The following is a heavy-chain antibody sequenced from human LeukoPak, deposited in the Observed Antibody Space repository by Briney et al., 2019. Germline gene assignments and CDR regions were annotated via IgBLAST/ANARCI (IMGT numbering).Heavy chain of an antibody. J-gene: IGHJ4*02. V-gene: IGHV4-4*09. CDR3: ATHVYDILTGYSIPYFDY. CDR1: GGSISSYY. CDR2: IYTSGST. Sequence: SETLSLTCTVSGGSISSYYWSWIRQPPGKGLEWIGYIYTSGSTNYNPSLKSRVTISVVTSKIQFSLKLSSVAAADTAVYYCATHVYDILTGYSIPYFDYWGQGTLVTVSS. D-gene: IGHD3-9*01.